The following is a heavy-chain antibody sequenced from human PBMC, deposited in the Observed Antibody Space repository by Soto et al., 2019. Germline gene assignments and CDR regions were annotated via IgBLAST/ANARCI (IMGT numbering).Heavy chain of an antibody. CDR2: IYYSGST. D-gene: IGHD2-2*01. CDR3: ARDRYYDQLHGSRGFNWFDP. CDR1: GGSISSGDYY. V-gene: IGHV4-30-4*01. Sequence: QVQLQESGPGLVKPSQTLSLTCTVSGGSISSGDYYWSWIRQPPGKGLEWIGYIYYSGSTYYNPSLKSRVTISVDTSKNQFSLKLSSVTAADTAVYYCARDRYYDQLHGSRGFNWFDPWGQGTLVTVSS. J-gene: IGHJ5*02.